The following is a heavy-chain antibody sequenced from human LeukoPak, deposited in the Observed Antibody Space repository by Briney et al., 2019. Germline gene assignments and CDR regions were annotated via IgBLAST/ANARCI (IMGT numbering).Heavy chain of an antibody. J-gene: IGHJ4*02. D-gene: IGHD2-21*01. V-gene: IGHV4-39*07. Sequence: SETLSLTCTVSGDFIYSSPYFWGWIRQSPGKSLEWIGSIYYSGNTYYNPSLRSRVTISVDTSKNQFSLKLTSVTAADTAVYYCAKHIPRSQSLDYWGQGSLVTVSS. CDR3: AKHIPRSQSLDY. CDR1: GDFIYSSPYF. CDR2: IYYSGNT.